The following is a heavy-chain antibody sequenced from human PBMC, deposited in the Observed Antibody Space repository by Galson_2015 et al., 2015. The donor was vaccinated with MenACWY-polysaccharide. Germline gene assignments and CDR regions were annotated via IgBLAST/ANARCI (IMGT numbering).Heavy chain of an antibody. V-gene: IGHV4-59*01. J-gene: IGHJ4*02. D-gene: IGHD3-10*01. CDR2: IYKSGST. CDR3: ARVTSVIRGVISN. CDR1: Y. Sequence: YWSWLRQPPGKGLEWIGYIYKSGSTSYNPSLESRVTISVDTSKNRFSLKLNSVTAADTAVYYCARVTSVIRGVISNWGQGTLVTVSS.